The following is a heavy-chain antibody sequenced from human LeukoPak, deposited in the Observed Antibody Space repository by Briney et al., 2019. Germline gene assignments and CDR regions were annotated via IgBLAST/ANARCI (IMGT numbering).Heavy chain of an antibody. CDR1: GFTFSSYA. J-gene: IGHJ4*02. CDR2: ISGSGSST. D-gene: IGHD2-2*01. Sequence: GGSLRLSSAVSGFTFSSYAMSWVRQAPGKGLDWVSAISGSGSSTYYADSVKGRFTVSRDNSKNTLYLQMNSLRAEDTAVYYCAKDPTSWDYFDYWGQGTLVAVSS. CDR3: AKDPTSWDYFDY. V-gene: IGHV3-23*01.